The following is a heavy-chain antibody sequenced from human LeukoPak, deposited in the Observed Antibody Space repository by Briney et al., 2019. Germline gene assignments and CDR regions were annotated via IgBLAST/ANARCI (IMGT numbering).Heavy chain of an antibody. CDR1: GFTFNDYE. J-gene: IGHJ6*03. D-gene: IGHD3-9*01. CDR3: AKCILTGYYKGYMDV. CDR2: ISGSGVST. V-gene: IGHV3-23*01. Sequence: HSGGSLRLSCAASGFTFNDYEMTWVRQAPGKGLEWVSAISGSGVSTYYADSVKGRFTISRDNSKNSLYLQMNSLRAEDTAVYYCAKCILTGYYKGYMDVWGKGTTVTISS.